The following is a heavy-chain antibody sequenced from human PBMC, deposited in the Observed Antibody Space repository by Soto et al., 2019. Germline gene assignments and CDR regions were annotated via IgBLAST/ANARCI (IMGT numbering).Heavy chain of an antibody. CDR3: AKINAGADHSSSSKARTYYYYYGMDV. Sequence: QVQLVESGGGVVQPGRSLRLSCAASGFTFSSYGMHWVRQAPGKGLEWVAVISYDGSNKYYADSVKGRFTISRDNSKNTLYLQMNSLRAEDTAVYYCAKINAGADHSSSSKARTYYYYYGMDVWGQGTTVTVSS. D-gene: IGHD6-6*01. CDR2: ISYDGSNK. J-gene: IGHJ6*02. V-gene: IGHV3-30*18. CDR1: GFTFSSYG.